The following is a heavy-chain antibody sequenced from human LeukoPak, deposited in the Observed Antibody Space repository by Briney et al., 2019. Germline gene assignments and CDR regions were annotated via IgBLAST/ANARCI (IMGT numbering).Heavy chain of an antibody. Sequence: PSETLSLTCTVSGGSISSYYWSWIRQPPGKGLEWIGYIYYSGSTYYNPSLKSRVTISVDTSKNQFSLKLSSVTAADTAVYYCARHAYDILTGYEPADYWGQGTLVTVSS. V-gene: IGHV4-59*04. D-gene: IGHD3-9*01. CDR1: GGSISSYY. CDR3: ARHAYDILTGYEPADY. J-gene: IGHJ4*02. CDR2: IYYSGST.